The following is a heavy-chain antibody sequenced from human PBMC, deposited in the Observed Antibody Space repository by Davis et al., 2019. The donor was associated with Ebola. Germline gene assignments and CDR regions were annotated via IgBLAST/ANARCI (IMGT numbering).Heavy chain of an antibody. Sequence: GESLKISCAASGFPFSDYYMTWIRQAPGKGLEWISYIGNHGNVIHYADSVRGRFTISRDSATLYLQMDSLKVEDTAVYYCARDQFSSSEGGAFDVWGQGAMVTVSS. V-gene: IGHV3-11*04. J-gene: IGHJ3*01. CDR2: IGNHGNVI. D-gene: IGHD6-6*01. CDR1: GFPFSDYY. CDR3: ARDQFSSSEGGAFDV.